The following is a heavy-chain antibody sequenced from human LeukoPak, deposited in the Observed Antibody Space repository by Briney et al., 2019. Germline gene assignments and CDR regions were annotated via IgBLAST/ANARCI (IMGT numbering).Heavy chain of an antibody. D-gene: IGHD3-10*01. CDR3: ARHRLLWFGELLNWFDP. CDR1: GGSISSSSYY. V-gene: IGHV4-39*01. J-gene: IGHJ5*02. Sequence: SETLSLTCTVSGGSISSSSYYWGWIRQPPGKGLEWIGSIYYSGSTYYNPSLKSRVTISVDTSKNQFSLKLSSVTAADPAVYYCARHRLLWFGELLNWFDPWGQGTLVTVSS. CDR2: IYYSGST.